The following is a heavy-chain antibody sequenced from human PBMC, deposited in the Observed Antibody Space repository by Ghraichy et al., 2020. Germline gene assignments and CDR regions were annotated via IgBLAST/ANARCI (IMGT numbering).Heavy chain of an antibody. V-gene: IGHV4-34*01. CDR3: ARGGIVGATKGRWFDP. Sequence: SETLSLTCAVYGGSFSGYYWSWIRQPPGKGLEWIGEINHSGSTNYNPSLKSRVTISVDTSKNQFSLKLSSVTAADTAVYYCARGGIVGATKGRWFDPWGQGTLVTVSS. J-gene: IGHJ5*02. CDR2: INHSGST. D-gene: IGHD1-26*01. CDR1: GGSFSGYY.